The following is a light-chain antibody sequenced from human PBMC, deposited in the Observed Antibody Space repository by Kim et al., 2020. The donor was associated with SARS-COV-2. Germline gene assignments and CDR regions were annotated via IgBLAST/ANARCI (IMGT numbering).Light chain of an antibody. J-gene: IGLJ3*02. CDR1: TLRSYY. CDR2: RKN. CDR3: NSRYTTDIVM. V-gene: IGLV3-19*01. Sequence: VSWGHTVSITSQAGTLRSYYATLYQQEPGEALFRLIYRKNTRPSVTPDLSSGYSAGNTASSTTAGTQAGDEADYYCNSRYTTDIVMFGGGTQLTVL.